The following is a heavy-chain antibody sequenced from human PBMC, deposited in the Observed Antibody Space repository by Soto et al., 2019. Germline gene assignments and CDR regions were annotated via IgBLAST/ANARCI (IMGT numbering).Heavy chain of an antibody. CDR2: INHSGST. D-gene: IGHD6-13*01. Sequence: QVQLQQWGAGLLKPSETLSLTCAVYGGSFSGYYWSWIRQPPGKGLEWIGEINHSGSTNYNPSLKSRVTISVDTSKNQFSLKLSSVTAADTAVYYCAGLYSSRWYGVVGLTQKFDYWGQGTLVTVSS. J-gene: IGHJ4*02. CDR3: AGLYSSRWYGVVGLTQKFDY. CDR1: GGSFSGYY. V-gene: IGHV4-34*01.